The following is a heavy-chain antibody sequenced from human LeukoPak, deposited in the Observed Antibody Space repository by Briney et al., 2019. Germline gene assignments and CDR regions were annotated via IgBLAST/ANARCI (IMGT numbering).Heavy chain of an antibody. J-gene: IGHJ3*02. CDR1: GGSFSGYY. CDR3: ARGAEGRDVVVPAAMHARSDAFDI. V-gene: IGHV4-34*01. Sequence: SETLSLTCAVYGGSFSGYYWSWIRQPPGKGLEWIGEIDHSGSTNYNPSLKSRVTISVDTSKNQFSLKLSSVTAADTAVYYCARGAEGRDVVVPAAMHARSDAFDIWAKGQWSPSLQ. D-gene: IGHD2-2*01. CDR2: IDHSGST.